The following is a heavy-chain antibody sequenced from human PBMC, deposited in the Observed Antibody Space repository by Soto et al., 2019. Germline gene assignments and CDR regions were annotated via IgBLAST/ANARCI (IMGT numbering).Heavy chain of an antibody. Sequence: QVQLVQSGAEVKKPGSSVKVSCKASGGTFSSYTISWVRQAPGQGLEWMGRIIPILGIANYAQKFQGRVTSTEDKSTGTAYMELSSLRSEATAVYYCARATVAGTDLGDYWGQGTLVTVSS. J-gene: IGHJ4*02. CDR2: IIPILGIA. V-gene: IGHV1-69*02. D-gene: IGHD6-19*01. CDR1: GGTFSSYT. CDR3: ARATVAGTDLGDY.